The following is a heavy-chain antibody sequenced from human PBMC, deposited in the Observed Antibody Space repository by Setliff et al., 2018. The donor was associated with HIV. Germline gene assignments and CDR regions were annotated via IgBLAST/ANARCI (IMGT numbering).Heavy chain of an antibody. V-gene: IGHV4-61*10. J-gene: IGHJ5*02. CDR3: ARRGASSKYLDP. D-gene: IGHD2-15*01. CDR1: GGSISTNEHY. Sequence: SETLSLTCTVSGGSISTNEHYWSWIRQPAGKELQWIGHISASGGTKYSSSLKSRVTLSVDTSKNQFSLSLTSVTGADTAVYYCARRGASSKYLDPWGQGTLVTVSS. CDR2: ISASGGT.